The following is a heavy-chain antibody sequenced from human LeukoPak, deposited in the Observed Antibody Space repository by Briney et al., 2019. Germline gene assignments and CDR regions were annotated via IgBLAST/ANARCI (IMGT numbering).Heavy chain of an antibody. CDR2: ISSSRIYI. CDR3: LRGDRRDY. Sequence: GGSLRLSCAASGFTFSNYSMSWVRQAPGKGLEWVSSISSSRIYIFYADSVKGRFIISRDNAKNSLYLQMNSLRAEDTAVYYCLRGDRRDYWGQGTLVTVSS. CDR1: GFTFSNYS. V-gene: IGHV3-21*06. J-gene: IGHJ4*02.